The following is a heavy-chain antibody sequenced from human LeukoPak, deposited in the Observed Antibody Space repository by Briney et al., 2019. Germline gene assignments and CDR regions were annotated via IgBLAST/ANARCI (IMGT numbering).Heavy chain of an antibody. Sequence: SETLSLTCTVSGGSISSYYWSWIRQPPGKGLEWIGYIYYSGSTNYNPSLKSRVTISVDTSKNQFSLKLSSVTAADTAVYYCASASAEYYDSSGYYLYWGQGTLVTVSS. CDR2: IYYSGST. V-gene: IGHV4-59*01. CDR1: GGSISSYY. J-gene: IGHJ4*02. CDR3: ASASAEYYDSSGYYLY. D-gene: IGHD3-22*01.